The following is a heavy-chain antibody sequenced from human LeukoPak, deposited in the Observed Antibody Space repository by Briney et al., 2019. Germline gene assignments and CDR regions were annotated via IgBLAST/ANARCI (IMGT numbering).Heavy chain of an antibody. CDR3: TGGIAAAGTDY. V-gene: IGHV3-73*01. J-gene: IGHJ4*02. D-gene: IGHD6-13*01. Sequence: PGGSLRLPCAASGFTFSGSAMHWVRQASGKGLEWVGRIRSKANSYATAYAASVKGRFTISRDDSKNTAYLQMNSLKTEDTAVYYCTGGIAAAGTDYWGQGTLVTVSS. CDR1: GFTFSGSA. CDR2: IRSKANSYAT.